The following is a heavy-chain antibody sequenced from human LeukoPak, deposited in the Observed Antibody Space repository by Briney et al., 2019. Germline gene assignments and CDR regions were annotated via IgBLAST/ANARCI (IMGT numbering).Heavy chain of an antibody. J-gene: IGHJ4*02. CDR3: ARVESRRWLQLWLNY. Sequence: ATVTVSCKASGYTFTSDGISWVRQAPAQGLEWMGWIRAYNGNTNYAQKLQGRGTMPKHTSTSTAHMELRSLGSDDPGVYYCARVESRRWLQLWLNYWRQGTLVSVSS. V-gene: IGHV1-18*01. D-gene: IGHD5-18*01. CDR1: GYTFTSDG. CDR2: IRAYNGNT.